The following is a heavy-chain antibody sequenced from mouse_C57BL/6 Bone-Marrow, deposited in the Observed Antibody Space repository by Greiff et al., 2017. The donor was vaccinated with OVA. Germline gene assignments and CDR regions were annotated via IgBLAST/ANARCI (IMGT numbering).Heavy chain of an antibody. V-gene: IGHV1-76*01. D-gene: IGHD2-3*01. CDR2: IYPGSGNT. Sequence: VQGVESGAELVRPGASVKLSCKASGYTFTDYYINWVKQRPGQGLEWIARIYPGSGNTYYNEKFKGKATLTAEKSSSTAYMQLSSLTSEDSAVYFCARDGNYFDYWGQGTTLTVSS. CDR3: ARDGNYFDY. CDR1: GYTFTDYY. J-gene: IGHJ2*01.